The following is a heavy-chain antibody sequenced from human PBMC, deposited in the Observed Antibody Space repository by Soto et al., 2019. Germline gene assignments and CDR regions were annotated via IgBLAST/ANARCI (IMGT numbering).Heavy chain of an antibody. CDR3: AHRGGATVGLYYFDY. V-gene: IGHV2-5*01. Sequence: SGPTLVNPTQTLTLTCSLSGFSITTYGVGVGWVRQPPGKALEWLALIYWHDDKRYSPSLKSRLTITKDTSKNQVVLTMTNMDPVDTATYYCAHRGGATVGLYYFDYWGQGALVTVSS. CDR2: IYWHDDK. CDR1: GFSITTYGVG. J-gene: IGHJ4*02. D-gene: IGHD3-16*01.